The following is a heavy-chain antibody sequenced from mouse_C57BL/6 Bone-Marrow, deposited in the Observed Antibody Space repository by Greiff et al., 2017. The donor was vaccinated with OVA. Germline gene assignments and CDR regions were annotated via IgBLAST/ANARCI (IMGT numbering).Heavy chain of an antibody. Sequence: EVKLVESGGGLVQSGRSLRLSCATSGFTFSDFYMEWVRQAPGKGLEWIAASRNKANDYTTEYSASVKGRFIVSRDTSQSILYLQMNALRAEDTAIYYCARDEGGDYYAMDYWGQGTSVTVSS. J-gene: IGHJ4*01. D-gene: IGHD1-1*02. V-gene: IGHV7-1*01. CDR1: GFTFSDFY. CDR2: SRNKANDYTT. CDR3: ARDEGGDYYAMDY.